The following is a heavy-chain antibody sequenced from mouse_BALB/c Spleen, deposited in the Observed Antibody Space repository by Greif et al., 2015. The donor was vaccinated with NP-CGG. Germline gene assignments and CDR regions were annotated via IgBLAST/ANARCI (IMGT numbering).Heavy chain of an antibody. CDR3: ARESVLFFDY. J-gene: IGHJ2*01. Sequence: VKLMESGPGLVQPSQSLSITCTVSGFSLTSYGVHWVRQSPGKGLEWLGVIWSGGSTDYNAAFISRLSISKDNSKSQVFFKMNSLQANDTAIYYCARESVLFFDYWGQGTTLTVSS. CDR2: IWSGGST. CDR1: GFSLTSYG. V-gene: IGHV2-2*02.